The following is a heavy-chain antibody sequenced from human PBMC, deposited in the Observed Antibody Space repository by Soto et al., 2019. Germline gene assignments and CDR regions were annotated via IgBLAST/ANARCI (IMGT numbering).Heavy chain of an antibody. CDR2: INPNSGGT. CDR1: GYTFTGYY. D-gene: IGHD6-13*01. Sequence: ASVKVSCKASGYTFTGYYMHWVRQAPGQGLEWMGWINPNSGGTNYAQKFQGWVTMTRDTSISTAYMELSRLRSDDTAVYYCAREEIAVAGNYYYYGMDVWGQGTTVTVSS. J-gene: IGHJ6*02. V-gene: IGHV1-2*04. CDR3: AREEIAVAGNYYYYGMDV.